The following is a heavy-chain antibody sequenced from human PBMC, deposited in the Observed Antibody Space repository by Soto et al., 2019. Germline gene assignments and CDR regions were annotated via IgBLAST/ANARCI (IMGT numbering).Heavy chain of an antibody. J-gene: IGHJ3*02. Sequence: GASVKVSCKASGYTFTRYDINWVRQATRQGLEWMGWMNPNSGNTGYAQKFQGRVTMTRNTSISTAYMELSSLRSEDTAVYYCARGFKKVTRRGEDAFDIWGQGTMVTVSS. CDR2: MNPNSGNT. D-gene: IGHD4-17*01. CDR1: GYTFTRYD. V-gene: IGHV1-8*01. CDR3: ARGFKKVTRRGEDAFDI.